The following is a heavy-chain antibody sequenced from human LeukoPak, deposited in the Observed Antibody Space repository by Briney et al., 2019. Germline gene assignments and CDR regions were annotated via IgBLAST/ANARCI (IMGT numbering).Heavy chain of an antibody. V-gene: IGHV3-43*02. CDR3: AKIGLWELMGYFNHYYYMDV. CDR2: ITADGRKA. D-gene: IGHD2-8*01. Sequence: PGGSLRLSCAASGFTFDEYAMHWVRQAPGKGLEWVSLITADGRKAYYADFVRGRFTISRDNSRDSLYLQMSGLTPEDTALYHCAKIGLWELMGYFNHYYYMDVWGKGTTVTVSS. J-gene: IGHJ6*03. CDR1: GFTFDEYA.